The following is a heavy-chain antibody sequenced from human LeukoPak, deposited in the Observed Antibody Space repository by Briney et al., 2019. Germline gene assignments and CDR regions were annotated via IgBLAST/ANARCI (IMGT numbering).Heavy chain of an antibody. J-gene: IGHJ4*02. V-gene: IGHV3-53*01. CDR3: ARAPYWRSDY. CDR1: WFTVSSTY. CDR2: IYSDGST. D-gene: IGHD2-8*02. Sequence: PGGSLRLPCAASWFTVSSTYMNWVRQAPGKGPEWVSVIYSDGSTYYADSVKGRFTISRDDSKNTLYLQMNSLRAEDTAVYYCARAPYWRSDYLLQGTQVTVCS.